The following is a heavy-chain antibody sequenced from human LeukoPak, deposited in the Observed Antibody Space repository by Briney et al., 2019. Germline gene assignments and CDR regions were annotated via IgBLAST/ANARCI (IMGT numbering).Heavy chain of an antibody. Sequence: SVKVSCKASGGTFSSYAISWVRQAPGQGLEWMGGIIPIFGTANYAQKFQGRVTITADESTSTAYMELRSLRSEDTAVYYCAREGLWFGESCMDVWGQGTTVTVSS. D-gene: IGHD3-10*01. V-gene: IGHV1-69*13. CDR2: IIPIFGTA. CDR3: AREGLWFGESCMDV. CDR1: GGTFSSYA. J-gene: IGHJ6*02.